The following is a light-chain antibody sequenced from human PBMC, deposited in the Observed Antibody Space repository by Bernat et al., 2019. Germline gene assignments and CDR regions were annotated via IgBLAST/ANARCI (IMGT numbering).Light chain of an antibody. V-gene: IGKV1-39*01. Sequence: DIQMTQSPSSLSASVGDRITITCRASHNIHNHLNWYQHRPGKAPKLLIYGASFLQTGAPSRFIGGGSGTDFTLTISNVQPDDFAIYYSQQSNTSISFGQGTRL. CDR3: QQSNTSIS. CDR2: GAS. J-gene: IGKJ5*01. CDR1: HNIHNH.